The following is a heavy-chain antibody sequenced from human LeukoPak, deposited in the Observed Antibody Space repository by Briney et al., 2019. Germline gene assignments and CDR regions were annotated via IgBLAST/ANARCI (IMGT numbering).Heavy chain of an antibody. CDR3: ARGPAAYCSSTSCRYYYYYGMDV. CDR1: GFTFSSYA. J-gene: IGHJ6*02. D-gene: IGHD2-2*01. CDR2: ISYDGSNK. Sequence: GGALRLSCAASGFTFSSYAMHWVRQAPGKGLEWVAVISYDGSNKYYADSVKGRFTISRDNSKNTLYLQMNSLRAEDTAVYYCARGPAAYCSSTSCRYYYYYGMDVWGQGTTVTVSS. V-gene: IGHV3-30-3*01.